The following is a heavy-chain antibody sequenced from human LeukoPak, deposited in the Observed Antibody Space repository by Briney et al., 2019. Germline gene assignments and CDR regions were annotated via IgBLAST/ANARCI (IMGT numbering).Heavy chain of an antibody. D-gene: IGHD6-13*01. CDR3: SLEGSSWYRYFQH. CDR1: GFTFSSYW. CDR2: IKQDGSEK. Sequence: HPGGSLRLSCAASGFTFSSYWMSWVRQARGKGLEWVANIKQDGSEKYYVDSVKGRFTISRDNAKNSLYLQMNSLRAEDTAVYYSSLEGSSWYRYFQHWGQGTLVTVSS. V-gene: IGHV3-7*05. J-gene: IGHJ1*01.